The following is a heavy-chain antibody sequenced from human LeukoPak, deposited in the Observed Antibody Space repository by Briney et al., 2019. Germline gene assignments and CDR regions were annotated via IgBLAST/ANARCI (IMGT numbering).Heavy chain of an antibody. CDR3: ARRQQLAYDD. D-gene: IGHD6-13*01. CDR2: INQDGSVI. CDR1: GFTLSRNW. J-gene: IGHJ4*02. V-gene: IGHV3-7*05. Sequence: GGSLRLSCAASGFTLSRNWMPWVRQAPGKGLEWVASINQDGSVISYVDSVRGRFTISRDNAKTSLYLQMNSLRAEDTAVYYCARRQQLAYDDWGQGTLVTVSS.